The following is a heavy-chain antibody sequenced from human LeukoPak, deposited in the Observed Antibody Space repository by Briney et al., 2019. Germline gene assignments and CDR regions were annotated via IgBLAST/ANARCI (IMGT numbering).Heavy chain of an antibody. CDR2: IYTSRST. Sequence: SETLSLTCTVSGGSISSRNYYWSWIRQPAGKGLEWIGRIYTSRSTNYNPSLKSRVTISVDTSKNHFSLKLSSVTAADTAVYYCARGVVVVPAAILDYWGQGTLVTVSS. CDR3: ARGVVVVPAAILDY. D-gene: IGHD2-2*01. J-gene: IGHJ4*02. V-gene: IGHV4-61*02. CDR1: GGSISSRNYY.